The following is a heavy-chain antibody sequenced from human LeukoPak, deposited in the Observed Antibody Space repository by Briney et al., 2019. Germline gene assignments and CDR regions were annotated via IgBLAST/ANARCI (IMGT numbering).Heavy chain of an antibody. CDR2: IYLSGST. D-gene: IGHD3-10*01. Sequence: SETLSLTCAVSGYSISSGYYWGWIRQPPGKGLEWIGSIYLSGSTYYNPSLKSRVTISVDTSKNQFSLKLSSVTAADTAVYYCARRSDVLLWFGELFSAFDIWGQGTMVTVSS. V-gene: IGHV4-38-2*01. CDR3: ARRSDVLLWFGELFSAFDI. J-gene: IGHJ3*02. CDR1: GYSISSGYY.